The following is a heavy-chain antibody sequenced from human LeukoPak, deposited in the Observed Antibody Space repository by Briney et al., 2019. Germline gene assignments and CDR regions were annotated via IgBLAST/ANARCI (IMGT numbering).Heavy chain of an antibody. Sequence: GGSLRLSCAASGFTFSSYGMHWVRQAPGKGLEWVANIKQDGSEKYYVDSVKGRFTISRDNAKNSLYLQMNSLRAEDTAVYYCARDLLFDYWGQGTLVTVSS. CDR1: GFTFSSYG. D-gene: IGHD3-10*01. CDR2: IKQDGSEK. CDR3: ARDLLFDY. J-gene: IGHJ4*02. V-gene: IGHV3-7*01.